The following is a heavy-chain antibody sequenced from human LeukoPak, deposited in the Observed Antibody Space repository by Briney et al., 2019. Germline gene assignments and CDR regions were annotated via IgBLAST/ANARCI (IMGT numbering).Heavy chain of an antibody. J-gene: IGHJ4*02. CDR2: IYYSGST. CDR3: ARRSIAAAGRNPFDY. CDR1: GGSISSSSYY. Sequence: PSETLSLTRTVSGGSISSSSYYWGWIRQPPGKGLEWIGSIYYSGSTYYNPSLKSRVTISVDTSKNQFSLKLSSVTAADTAVYYCARRSIAAAGRNPFDYWGQGTLVTVSS. D-gene: IGHD6-13*01. V-gene: IGHV4-39*01.